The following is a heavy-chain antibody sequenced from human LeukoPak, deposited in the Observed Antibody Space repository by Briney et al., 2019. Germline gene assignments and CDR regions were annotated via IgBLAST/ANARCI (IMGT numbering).Heavy chain of an antibody. J-gene: IGHJ4*02. CDR3: ARDSLPMAVTGPFDH. Sequence: GGSLRLPCAASGFNFSSYGMHWVRQAPGKGLEWVTSIWFDGSNIHYADSVKGRVIISRDNSKSALYLQMNSLRAEDTAIYYCARDSLPMAVTGPFDHWGQGALVTVSS. CDR1: GFNFSSYG. V-gene: IGHV3-33*01. CDR2: IWFDGSNI. D-gene: IGHD6-19*01.